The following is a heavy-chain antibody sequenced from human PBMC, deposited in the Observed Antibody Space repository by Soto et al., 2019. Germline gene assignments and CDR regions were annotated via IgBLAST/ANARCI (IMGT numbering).Heavy chain of an antibody. CDR2: INNDWSFR. Sequence: GGSLRLSCAASGFTFSSLWMHWVRQAPGKGLVWVSRINNDWSFRDYADSVKGRFTIFRDNAKNTLYLQMNSLGPDDTAVYYCVASLSGDPYPLDYWGQGALVTVSS. CDR3: VASLSGDPYPLDY. D-gene: IGHD7-27*01. CDR1: GFTFSSLW. V-gene: IGHV3-74*01. J-gene: IGHJ4*02.